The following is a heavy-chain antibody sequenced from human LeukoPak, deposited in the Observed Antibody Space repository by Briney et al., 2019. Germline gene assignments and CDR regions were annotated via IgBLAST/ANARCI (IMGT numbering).Heavy chain of an antibody. CDR2: MHPNSGNT. CDR1: GYTFTSYD. J-gene: IGHJ4*02. Sequence: RASVKVSCKASGYTFTSYDINWVRQATGQGLEWMGWMHPNSGNTGYAQNFQGRVTMTRNTSISTAYMELSSLSAEDTAVYYCARSSSSYYYELDYWGQGTLVTVSS. CDR3: ARSSSSYYYELDY. V-gene: IGHV1-8*01. D-gene: IGHD3-22*01.